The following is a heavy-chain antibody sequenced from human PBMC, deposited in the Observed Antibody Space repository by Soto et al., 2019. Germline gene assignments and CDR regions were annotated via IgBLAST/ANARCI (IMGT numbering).Heavy chain of an antibody. CDR2: INKNGGEK. Sequence: GGSLRLSCAASGFTFSSYSMSWVRQAPGKGLEWVATINKNGGEKYYVDSVKGRFTISRDNAKNSLYQLKISRIAEDTAVDYYATPWDTSMVSSWNYWGQGTLVTVSS. CDR3: ATPWDTSMVSSWNY. CDR1: GFTFSSYS. V-gene: IGHV3-7*03. D-gene: IGHD5-18*01. J-gene: IGHJ4*02.